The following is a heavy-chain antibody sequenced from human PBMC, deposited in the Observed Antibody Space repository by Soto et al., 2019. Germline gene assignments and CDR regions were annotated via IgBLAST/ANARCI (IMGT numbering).Heavy chain of an antibody. CDR3: AKKGQLPYYFYGMDV. CDR2: ISGYNGDT. D-gene: IGHD1-1*01. CDR1: GYTFTRYG. Sequence: QGQLVQSGPEVKKPGASVKVSCKASGYTFTRYGISWVRQAPGQGLEWMGWISGYNGDTNYAQKGQCRVPMTIDTATITANMELSSLTSADAAIYYCAKKGQLPYYFYGMDVWGQGTTVTVSS. J-gene: IGHJ6*02. V-gene: IGHV1-18*01.